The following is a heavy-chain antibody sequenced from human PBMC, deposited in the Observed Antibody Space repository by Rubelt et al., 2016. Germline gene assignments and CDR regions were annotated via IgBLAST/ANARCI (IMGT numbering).Heavy chain of an antibody. CDR3: ASVSSSSNAFDI. V-gene: IGHV3-30*04. Sequence: AMHWVRQAPGKGLEWVAVISYDGSNKYYADSVKGRFTISRDNSKNTLYLQMNSLRAEDTAVYYCASVSSSSNAFDIWGQGTMVTVSS. D-gene: IGHD6-6*01. J-gene: IGHJ3*02. CDR1: A. CDR2: ISYDGSNK.